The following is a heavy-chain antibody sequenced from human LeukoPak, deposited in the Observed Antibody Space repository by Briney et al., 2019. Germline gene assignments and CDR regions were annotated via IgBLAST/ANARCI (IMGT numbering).Heavy chain of an antibody. V-gene: IGHV3-11*01. CDR2: ISGSSSDV. Sequence: GGSLRLSCAASGFTFSDSYMTWIRQAPGKGLELLSYISGSSSDVNYIDSVRGRFTISRDNARNSLYLHMNSLTVEDTAVYYCSRDPRHSDYWGQGTLVTVSS. CDR3: SRDPRHSDY. CDR1: GFTFSDSY. J-gene: IGHJ4*02.